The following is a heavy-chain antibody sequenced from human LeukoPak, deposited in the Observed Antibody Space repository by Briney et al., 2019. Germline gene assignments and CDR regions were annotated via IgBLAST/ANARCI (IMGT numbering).Heavy chain of an antibody. CDR2: ISSSATYT. V-gene: IGHV3-11*06. Sequence: GGSLRLSCAASRFTFSEYYMSWIRQAPGKGLEWVSYISSSATYTNYTDSVKGRFTVSRDNAKKSLHLQMNSLRDEDTAVYYCARVDYDSTASDYWGQGTLVSVSS. CDR3: ARVDYDSTASDY. J-gene: IGHJ4*02. CDR1: RFTFSEYY. D-gene: IGHD3-22*01.